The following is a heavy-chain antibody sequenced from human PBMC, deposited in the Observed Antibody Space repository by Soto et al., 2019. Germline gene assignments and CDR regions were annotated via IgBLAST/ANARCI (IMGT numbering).Heavy chain of an antibody. Sequence: PGGSLRLSGAASGFTFSSCSMNWVRQAPGKGLEWVSSISSSSSYIYYADSVKGRFTISRDNAKNSLYLQMNSLRAEDTAVYYCARGNPDRGFDPWGQGTLVTVSS. D-gene: IGHD3-16*02. J-gene: IGHJ5*02. V-gene: IGHV3-21*01. CDR1: GFTFSSCS. CDR3: ARGNPDRGFDP. CDR2: ISSSSSYI.